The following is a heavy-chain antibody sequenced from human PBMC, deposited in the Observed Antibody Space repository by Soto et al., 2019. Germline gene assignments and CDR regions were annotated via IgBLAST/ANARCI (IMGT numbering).Heavy chain of an antibody. CDR3: ARVGSFSGSYRPRGMDV. CDR2: IIPIFGTA. CDR1: GGTFSSYA. Sequence: SVKVSCKASGGTFSSYAISWVRQAPGQGLEWMGGIIPIFGTANYAQKFQGRVTITADESTSTAYMELSSLRSEDTAVYYCARVGSFSGSYRPRGMDVWGQGTTVTVSS. D-gene: IGHD1-26*01. J-gene: IGHJ6*02. V-gene: IGHV1-69*13.